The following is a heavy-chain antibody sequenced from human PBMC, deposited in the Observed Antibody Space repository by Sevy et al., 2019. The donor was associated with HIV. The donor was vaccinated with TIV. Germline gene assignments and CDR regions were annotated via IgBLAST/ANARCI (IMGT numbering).Heavy chain of an antibody. CDR1: GYSLSKLS. V-gene: IGHV1-24*01. CDR3: ATVGLGYYSGSSYYQGDWFDP. Sequence: ASVKVSCKVFGYSLSKLSMHWVRQAPGKGLEWMGSLDPGNGEITYAQTLQGRVTMTEDTSTDTAYMELSSLTSKDTATYYCATVGLGYYSGSSYYQGDWFDPWGQGTLVTVSS. CDR2: LDPGNGEI. D-gene: IGHD2-15*01. J-gene: IGHJ5*02.